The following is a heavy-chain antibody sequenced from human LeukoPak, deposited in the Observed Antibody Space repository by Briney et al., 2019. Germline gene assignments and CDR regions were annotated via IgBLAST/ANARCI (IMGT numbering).Heavy chain of an antibody. V-gene: IGHV3-30-3*01. D-gene: IGHD2-15*01. J-gene: IGHJ3*02. Sequence: GGSLRLSCAASGFTFSSYAMHWVRQAPGKGLEWVAVISYDGSNKYYADSVKGRFTISRDNSKNTLYLQMNSLRAEDTAVYYCARDLGINDAFDIWGQGTMVTVSS. CDR2: ISYDGSNK. CDR1: GFTFSSYA. CDR3: ARDLGINDAFDI.